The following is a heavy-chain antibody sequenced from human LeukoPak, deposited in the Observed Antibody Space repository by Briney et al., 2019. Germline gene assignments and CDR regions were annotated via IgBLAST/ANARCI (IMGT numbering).Heavy chain of an antibody. V-gene: IGHV3-23*01. Sequence: GGSLRLSCAASGFTLSSYAMSWVRQAPGKGLEWVSTISGSGAYTYYADSVKGRFTISRDNSKNTLYLQMNSLRAEDTAVYYCAKYFASGSYYKLPHWGQGTLVTVSS. CDR3: AKYFASGSYYKLPH. CDR2: ISGSGAYT. D-gene: IGHD3-10*01. J-gene: IGHJ1*01. CDR1: GFTLSSYA.